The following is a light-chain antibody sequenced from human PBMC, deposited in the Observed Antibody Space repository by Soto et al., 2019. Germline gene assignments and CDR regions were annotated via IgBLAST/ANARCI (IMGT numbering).Light chain of an antibody. Sequence: EIVLTQSPGTLSLSPGERATLSCRASQSVSSSYLAWYQQKPGQALRLLIYGASSRATGIPDRFSGSGSGTDFTLTISRLEPEDFAVYYCQQYGSSPKTFGHGTKVEIK. CDR2: GAS. CDR3: QQYGSSPKT. V-gene: IGKV3-20*01. J-gene: IGKJ1*01. CDR1: QSVSSSY.